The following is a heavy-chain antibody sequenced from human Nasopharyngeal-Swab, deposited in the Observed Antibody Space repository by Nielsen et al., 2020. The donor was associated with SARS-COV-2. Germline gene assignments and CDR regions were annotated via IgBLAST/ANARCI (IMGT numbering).Heavy chain of an antibody. J-gene: IGHJ5*02. V-gene: IGHV4-31*03. CDR2: IYYSGST. CDR1: GGSISSGDYY. Sequence: LRLSCTVSGGSISSGDYYWSWIRQHPGKGLEWIGYIYYSGSTYYNPSLKSRVTISVDTSKNRFSLKLSSVTAADTAVYYCARDGPIGWFDPWGQGTLVTVSS. CDR3: ARDGPIGWFDP.